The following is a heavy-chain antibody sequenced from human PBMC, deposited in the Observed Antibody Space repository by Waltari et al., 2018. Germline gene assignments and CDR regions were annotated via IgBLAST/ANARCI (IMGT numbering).Heavy chain of an antibody. CDR2: IIPILGIA. D-gene: IGHD2-2*01. V-gene: IGHV1-69*04. J-gene: IGHJ5*02. CDR3: ARAHPGVVVPAAMGWFDP. CDR1: GGTFSSYA. Sequence: QVQLVQSGAEVKKPGSSVKVSCKASGGTFSSYAISWVRQAPGQGLEWMGGIIPILGIANYAREFQGTVTITADESTSTAYMELSSLRSEDTAVYYCARAHPGVVVPAAMGWFDPWGQGTLVTVSS.